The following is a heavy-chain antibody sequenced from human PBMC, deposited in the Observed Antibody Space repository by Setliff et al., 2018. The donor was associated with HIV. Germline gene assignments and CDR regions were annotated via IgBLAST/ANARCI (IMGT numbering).Heavy chain of an antibody. J-gene: IGHJ4*02. Sequence: LRLSCAASGFTFSSYWMHWVRQAPGKGLVWVFGMNTDGSSTRYADSVKGRFTISRDNAENMLYLQINSLSADDTAVYYCVRGSGYYYFDNWGQGALVTVSS. V-gene: IGHV3-74*01. CDR1: GFTFSSYW. CDR2: MNTDGSST. CDR3: VRGSGYYYFDN. D-gene: IGHD3-22*01.